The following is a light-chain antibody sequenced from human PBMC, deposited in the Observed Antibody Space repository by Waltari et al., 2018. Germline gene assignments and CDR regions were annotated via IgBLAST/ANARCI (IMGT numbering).Light chain of an antibody. CDR2: EIT. CDR1: SRDVGVYQY. Sequence: QPALTQPRSVSESPGQSVTIPCTGTSRDVGVYQYISWYQHHPGKPPNLIIYEITKRPSGIPDRFSASKSGNTASLTISGLRAEDEADYYCSSYAGTYTGVFGGGTKLTVL. CDR3: SSYAGTYTGV. V-gene: IGLV2-11*01. J-gene: IGLJ3*02.